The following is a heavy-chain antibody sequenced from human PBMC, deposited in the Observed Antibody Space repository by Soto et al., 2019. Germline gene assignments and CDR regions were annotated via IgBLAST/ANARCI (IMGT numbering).Heavy chain of an antibody. CDR1: GFTFSSYS. Sequence: GGPLRLSCAASGFTFSSYSMNWVRQAPGKGLEWVSSISSSSSYIYYADSVKGRFTISRDNAKNSLYLQMNSLRAEDTAVYYCARLDSSGYYYFDYWGQGTLVTVSS. CDR3: ARLDSSGYYYFDY. D-gene: IGHD3-22*01. CDR2: ISSSSSYI. J-gene: IGHJ4*02. V-gene: IGHV3-21*01.